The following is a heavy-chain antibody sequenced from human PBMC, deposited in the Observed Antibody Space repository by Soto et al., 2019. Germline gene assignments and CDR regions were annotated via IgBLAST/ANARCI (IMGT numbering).Heavy chain of an antibody. D-gene: IGHD1-7*01. Sequence: QVQLQESGPGLVKPSGTLSLTCAVSGGSFTSNNWWTWVRQPPGQGLEWIGEIYRTGSTNYNPPFKSRVTISRDKTENQFSLKVTSLTAADTAVYYCASRDPGTSVDYWGQGTLVTVSS. CDR3: ASRDPGTSVDY. J-gene: IGHJ4*02. V-gene: IGHV4-4*02. CDR2: IYRTGST. CDR1: GGSFTSNNW.